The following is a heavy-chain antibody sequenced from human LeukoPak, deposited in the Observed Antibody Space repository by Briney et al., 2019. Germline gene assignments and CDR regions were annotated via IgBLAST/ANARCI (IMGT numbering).Heavy chain of an antibody. CDR3: MLPPWAAGGP. V-gene: IGHV3-53*01. CDR1: GFTVSSNY. J-gene: IGHJ5*02. Sequence: TGGSLRLSCAASGFTVSSNYMSWVRQAPGKGLEWVSVIYSDGSTYYADSVKGRFTISRDNSKNTLYLQMNSLRPEDTAVYYCMLPPWAAGGPWGQGTLVTVSS. D-gene: IGHD6-13*01. CDR2: IYSDGST.